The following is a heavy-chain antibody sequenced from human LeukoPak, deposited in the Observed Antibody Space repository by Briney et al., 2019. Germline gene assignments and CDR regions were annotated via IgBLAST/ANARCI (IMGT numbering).Heavy chain of an antibody. CDR1: GGSFSGYY. V-gene: IGHV4-34*01. D-gene: IGHD3-3*01. J-gene: IGHJ4*02. CDR2: IYHSGST. Sequence: PSETLSLTCAVYGGSFSGYYWSWIRQPPGKGLEWIGEIYHSGSTNYNPSLKSRVTISVDTSKNQFSLKLSSVTAADTAVYYCAFLEYGYWGQGTLVTVSS. CDR3: AFLEYGY.